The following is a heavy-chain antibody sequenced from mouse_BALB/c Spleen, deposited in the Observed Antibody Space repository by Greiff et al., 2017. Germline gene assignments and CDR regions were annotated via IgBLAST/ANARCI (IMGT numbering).Heavy chain of an antibody. D-gene: IGHD4-1*01. Sequence: EVQLKESGGGLVQPGGSLRLSCATSGFTFTDYYMSWVRQPPGKALEWLGFIRNKANGYTTEYSASVKGRFTISRDNSQSILYLQMNTLRAEDSATYYCARDITVTYWGQGTLVTGSA. CDR3: ARDITVTY. J-gene: IGHJ3*01. CDR2: IRNKANGYTT. V-gene: IGHV7-3*02. CDR1: GFTFTDYY.